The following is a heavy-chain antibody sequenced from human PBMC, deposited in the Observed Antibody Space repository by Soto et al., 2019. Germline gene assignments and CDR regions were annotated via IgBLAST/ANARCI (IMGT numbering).Heavy chain of an antibody. CDR1: GYTFTSYG. Sequence: QVQLVQSGAEVKKPGASVKVSCKASGYTFTSYGISWVRQAPGQGLEWMGWISAYNGNTNYAQKLQGRVTMTTDTPTTIASVLPWCLRLYEISVYYLAIDTKTSGILDSWGVGTL. V-gene: IGHV1-18*03. CDR3: AIDTKTSGILDS. D-gene: IGHD1-1*01. J-gene: IGHJ4*02. CDR2: ISAYNGNT.